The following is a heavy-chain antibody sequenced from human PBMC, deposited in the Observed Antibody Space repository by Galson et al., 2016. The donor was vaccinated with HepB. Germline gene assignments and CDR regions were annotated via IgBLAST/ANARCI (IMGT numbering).Heavy chain of an antibody. CDR1: GFTFNIYA. CDR2: ISSGGTT. V-gene: IGHV3-23*01. Sequence: SLRLSCAASGFTFNIYAMSWVRLAPGKGLEWVSAISSGGTTYYADSVKGRFTISRDNSKNTLSLQMNSLRAEDTAVYYCAKDRDSNWYEKYCQHWGQGTLSPSPQ. D-gene: IGHD6-13*01. CDR3: AKDRDSNWYEKYCQH. J-gene: IGHJ1*01.